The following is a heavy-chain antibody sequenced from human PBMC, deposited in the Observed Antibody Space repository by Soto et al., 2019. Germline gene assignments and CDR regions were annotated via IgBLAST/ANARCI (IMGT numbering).Heavy chain of an antibody. CDR2: IKQDGSEK. V-gene: IGHV3-7*05. CDR3: ARALPDGSSWSPDAFDI. CDR1: GFTFSSYW. J-gene: IGHJ3*02. Sequence: GGSLRLSCAASGFTFSSYWMSWVRQAPGKGLEWVANIKQDGSEKYYVDSVKGRFTISRDNAKNSLYLQMNSLRAEDTAVYYCARALPDGSSWSPDAFDIWGQGTMVTVSS. D-gene: IGHD6-13*01.